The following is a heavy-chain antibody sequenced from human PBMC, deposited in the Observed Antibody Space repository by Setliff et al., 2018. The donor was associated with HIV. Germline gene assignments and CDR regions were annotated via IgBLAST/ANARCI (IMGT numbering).Heavy chain of an antibody. CDR1: GGSINNNQ. V-gene: IGHV4-4*09. J-gene: IGHJ4*02. CDR2: IYSSGNT. Sequence: KPSETLSLTCTVSGGSINNNQWSWIRQPPGKGLEWIGYIYSSGNTNYNPSLKSRVIISVDTSKNQFSLKLSSVTAADTAVYYCARVYYDILTGYGYFDDWGQGTLVTVSS. D-gene: IGHD3-9*01. CDR3: ARVYYDILTGYGYFDD.